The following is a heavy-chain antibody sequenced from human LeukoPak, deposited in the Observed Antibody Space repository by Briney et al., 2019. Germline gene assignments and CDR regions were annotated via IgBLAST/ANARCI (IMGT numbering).Heavy chain of an antibody. CDR3: AKRRYFDYFDY. J-gene: IGHJ4*02. Sequence: PGGSLRLSCAASGFTFSSSAMSWVRQAPGKGLEWVSLIPASGSDTYYADSVKGRFTISRDNSKNTLYLQMTSLRAEDTAVYYCAKRRYFDYFDYWGQGTLATVSS. D-gene: IGHD3-9*01. V-gene: IGHV3-23*01. CDR2: IPASGSDT. CDR1: GFTFSSSA.